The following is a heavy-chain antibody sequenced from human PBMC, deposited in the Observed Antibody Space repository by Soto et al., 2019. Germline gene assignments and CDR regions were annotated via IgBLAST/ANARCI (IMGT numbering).Heavy chain of an antibody. CDR2: IYYSGST. J-gene: IGHJ4*02. CDR3: ARSLYGDYDY. D-gene: IGHD4-17*01. Sequence: QVQLQESGPGLVKPSETLSLTCTVSGGSISSYYWSWIRQPPGKGLEWIGYIYYSGSTNYNPSLKSGVTISVDTSKNQFSLKLSSVTAADTAVYYCARSLYGDYDYWGQGTLVTVSS. V-gene: IGHV4-59*01. CDR1: GGSISSYY.